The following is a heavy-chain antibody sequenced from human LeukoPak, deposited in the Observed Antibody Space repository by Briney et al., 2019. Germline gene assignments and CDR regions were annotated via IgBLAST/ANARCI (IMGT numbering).Heavy chain of an antibody. J-gene: IGHJ4*02. CDR3: ARLGATVPAAIGD. CDR2: IYPGDSDT. V-gene: IGHV5-51*01. D-gene: IGHD2-2*02. CDR1: GYSFTSYW. Sequence: GESLHISCQGSGYSFTSYWIGWVREMAGQRLECMGIIYPGDSDTRYSPSFQCQVTISAAKSIRTAYLQWRSLKASDNAMYYCARLGATVPAAIGDWGQGTLVTVSS.